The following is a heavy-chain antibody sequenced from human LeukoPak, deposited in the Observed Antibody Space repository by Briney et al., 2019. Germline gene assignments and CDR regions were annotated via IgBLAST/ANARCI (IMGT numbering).Heavy chain of an antibody. J-gene: IGHJ6*03. CDR3: AKDHRGYSYGSGGYYMDV. D-gene: IGHD5-18*01. CDR2: ISGSGGST. V-gene: IGHV3-23*01. CDR1: GFTFSSYA. Sequence: PGGSLRLSCAAPGFTFSSYAMSWVRQAPGKGLEWVSAISGSGGSTYYADSVKGRFTISRDNSKNTLYLQMNSLRAEDTAVYYCAKDHRGYSYGSGGYYMDVWGKGTTVTVSS.